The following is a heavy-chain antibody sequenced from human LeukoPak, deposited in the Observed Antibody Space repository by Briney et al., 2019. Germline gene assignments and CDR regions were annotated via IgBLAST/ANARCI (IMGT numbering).Heavy chain of an antibody. CDR3: ASMTTVTSDFDY. CDR1: GGSISSGDYY. CDR2: IYYSGST. J-gene: IGHJ4*02. D-gene: IGHD4-11*01. Sequence: PSETLYLTCTVSGGSISSGDYYWSWIRQPPGKGLGWIGYIYYSGSTYYNPSLKSRVTISVDTSKNQFSLKLSSVTAADTAVYYCASMTTVTSDFDYWGQGTLVTVSS. V-gene: IGHV4-30-4*08.